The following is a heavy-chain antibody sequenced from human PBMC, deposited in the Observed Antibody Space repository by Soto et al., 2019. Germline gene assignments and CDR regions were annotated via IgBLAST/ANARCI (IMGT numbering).Heavy chain of an antibody. J-gene: IGHJ3*02. CDR3: EKNRLVTLPDGFDI. CDR2: IDPSNGDT. Sequence: GASVKVSCKASGDTFTGYYLHWVRHAPGQGLEWMGWIDPSNGDTNYAQNFQGRVTMTRDTSITTAYMELTRLRADDTAVYYCEKNRLVTLPDGFDIWGQGTMVTVSS. CDR1: GDTFTGYY. D-gene: IGHD2-21*02. V-gene: IGHV1-2*02.